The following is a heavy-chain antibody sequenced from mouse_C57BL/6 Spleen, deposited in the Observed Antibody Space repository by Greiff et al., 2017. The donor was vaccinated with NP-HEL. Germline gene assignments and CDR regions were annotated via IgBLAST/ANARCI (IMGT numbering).Heavy chain of an antibody. CDR2: IRLKSDNYAT. CDR3: TGSQNWEETWFAY. Sequence: EVKLMESGGGLVQPGGSMKLSCVASGFTFSNYWMNWVRQSPEKGLEWVAQIRLKSDNYATHYAESVKGRFTISRDDSKSSVYLQMNNLRAEDTGIYYCTGSQNWEETWFAYWGQGTLVTVSA. D-gene: IGHD4-1*01. J-gene: IGHJ3*01. CDR1: GFTFSNYW. V-gene: IGHV6-3*01.